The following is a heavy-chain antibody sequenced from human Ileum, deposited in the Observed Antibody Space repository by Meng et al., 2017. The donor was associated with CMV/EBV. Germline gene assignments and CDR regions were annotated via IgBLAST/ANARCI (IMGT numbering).Heavy chain of an antibody. Sequence: SCNTSGYTFNSHPIIWLRQSPGQGPEWMGWIAPTSGNPTYAQGFTVRFVFSLDTSVNTAYLQISSLKAEDTAVYYCARDGLSGRYFDYWGQGTLVTVSS. CDR1: GYTFNSHP. D-gene: IGHD1-26*01. CDR2: IAPTSGNP. J-gene: IGHJ4*02. V-gene: IGHV7-4-1*02. CDR3: ARDGLSGRYFDY.